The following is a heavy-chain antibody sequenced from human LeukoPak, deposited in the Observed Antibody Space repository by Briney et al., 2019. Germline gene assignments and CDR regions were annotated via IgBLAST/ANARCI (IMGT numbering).Heavy chain of an antibody. CDR2: IYYSGST. Sequence: SETLSLTCTVSGGSISSSSYYWGWIRQPPGKGLEWTGSIYYSGSTYYNPSLKSRVTISVDTSKNQFSLKLSSVTAADTAVYYCARHSGGYQAFDIWGQGTMVTVSS. V-gene: IGHV4-39*01. CDR1: GGSISSSSYY. D-gene: IGHD5-12*01. J-gene: IGHJ3*02. CDR3: ARHSGGYQAFDI.